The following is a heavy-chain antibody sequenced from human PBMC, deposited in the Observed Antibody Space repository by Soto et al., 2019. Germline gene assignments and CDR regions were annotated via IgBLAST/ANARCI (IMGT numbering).Heavy chain of an antibody. V-gene: IGHV1-8*02. CDR3: ARGRAFQRTGNSDF. CDR1: GYKFADYN. CDR2: MNSFSGGS. Sequence: QVQLVQSGAEVKRPGASVKVSCTTSGYKFADYNMNWVRQATGRGLEWLGYMNSFSGGSDFAPKFQDRLTLTKNTSISTAYLELTNLRDDDTAVYYWARGRAFQRTGNSDFWGQGTPVTVSS. J-gene: IGHJ4*02.